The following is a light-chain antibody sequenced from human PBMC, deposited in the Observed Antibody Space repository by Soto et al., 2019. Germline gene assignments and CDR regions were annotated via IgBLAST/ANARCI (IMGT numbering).Light chain of an antibody. CDR1: RSVGNNY. J-gene: IGKJ4*01. CDR2: DAS. Sequence: EIVLTQSPGTLSLSPGERATLSCRASRSVGNNYLAWYQQGPGQAPNLLIYDASSRATGIPDRISGSGSGTDFTLTITRLEPEDSAMYYCQQYAYSPLNFGGGTKVEIK. V-gene: IGKV3-20*01. CDR3: QQYAYSPLN.